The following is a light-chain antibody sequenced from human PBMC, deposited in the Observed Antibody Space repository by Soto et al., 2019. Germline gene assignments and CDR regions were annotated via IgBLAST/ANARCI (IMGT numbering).Light chain of an antibody. J-gene: IGLJ2*01. CDR3: SSYTSSSTLV. Sequence: QSALTQPASVSGSPGQSITISCTGTSSDVGGYNYVSWYQQHPGKAPKLMIYDVDSRPSGVSNRFSGSKSGNTASLTISGLQAEDEADYSCSSYTSSSTLVFGGGTKLTVL. CDR2: DVD. CDR1: SSDVGGYNY. V-gene: IGLV2-14*01.